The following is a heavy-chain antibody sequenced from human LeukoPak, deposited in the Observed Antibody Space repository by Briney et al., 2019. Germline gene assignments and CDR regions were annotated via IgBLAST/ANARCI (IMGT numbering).Heavy chain of an antibody. V-gene: IGHV4-39*01. CDR2: IYYSGST. CDR1: GGSISSSSYS. J-gene: IGHJ4*02. Sequence: SETLSLTCTVSGGSISSSSYSWGWLRQPPGKGLEWIGSIYYSGSTYYNPSLKSRVTISVDTSKNQFSLKLSSVTAADTAVYYCARQRGYNDYWGQGTLVTVSS. CDR3: ARQRGYNDY. D-gene: IGHD5-18*01.